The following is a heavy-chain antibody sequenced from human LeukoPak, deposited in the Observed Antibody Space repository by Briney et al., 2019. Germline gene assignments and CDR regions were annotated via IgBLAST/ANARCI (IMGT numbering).Heavy chain of an antibody. Sequence: GGSLRLSCAASGFTFSTYVMVWVRRAPEKGLEWVSSISVSGSNTFYTDSVKGRFTISRDNSKNTLDLQMDSLRAEDTAIYYCAKGRGYSSGWYAANYYYGMDVWGQGTTVTVSS. D-gene: IGHD6-19*01. CDR1: GFTFSTYV. V-gene: IGHV3-23*01. J-gene: IGHJ6*02. CDR2: ISVSGSNT. CDR3: AKGRGYSSGWYAANYYYGMDV.